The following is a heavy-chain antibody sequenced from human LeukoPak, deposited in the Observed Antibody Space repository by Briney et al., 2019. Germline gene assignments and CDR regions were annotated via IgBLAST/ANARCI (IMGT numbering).Heavy chain of an antibody. J-gene: IGHJ6*04. V-gene: IGHV4-59*11. CDR1: GGSISSHC. Sequence: PSETLSLTCTVSGGSISSHCWSWIRQPPGKGLEWIGYIYYSGNTNYNPSLKSRVTISVDTSKNQFSLKLSSVTAADTAVYYCARDRVTMVRGVPSGMDVWGKGTTVTVSS. CDR3: ARDRVTMVRGVPSGMDV. CDR2: IYYSGNT. D-gene: IGHD3-10*01.